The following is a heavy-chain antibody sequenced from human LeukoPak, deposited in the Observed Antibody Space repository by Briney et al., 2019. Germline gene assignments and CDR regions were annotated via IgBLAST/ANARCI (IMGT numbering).Heavy chain of an antibody. D-gene: IGHD3-9*01. CDR3: ARDLAYDILTGYYHFDY. J-gene: IGHJ4*02. Sequence: GASVKVSCKASGYTFTGYYMHWVRQAPGQGLEWMGWISAYNGNTNYAQKLQGRVTMTTDTSTSTAYMELRSLRSDDTAVYYCARDLAYDILTGYYHFDYWGQGTLVTVSS. CDR1: GYTFTGYY. V-gene: IGHV1-18*04. CDR2: ISAYNGNT.